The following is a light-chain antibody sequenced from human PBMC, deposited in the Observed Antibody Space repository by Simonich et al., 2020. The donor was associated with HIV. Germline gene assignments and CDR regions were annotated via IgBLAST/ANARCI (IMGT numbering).Light chain of an antibody. CDR1: SSDVGGYNY. CDR3: SSYAVNNNLV. V-gene: IGLV2-14*01. CDR2: DVS. Sequence: QSALTQPASVSGSPGQSITISCTGTSSDVGGYNYVSWYQQHPGKAPKLMIYDVSKRPSGVSNRFAGSKSGNTASLTISGLQAEDEADYYCSSYAVNNNLVFGGGTKLTVL. J-gene: IGLJ3*02.